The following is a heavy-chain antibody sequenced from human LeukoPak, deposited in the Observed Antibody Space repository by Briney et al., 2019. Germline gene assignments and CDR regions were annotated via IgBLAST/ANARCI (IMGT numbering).Heavy chain of an antibody. CDR2: IWYDGSNK. CDR1: GFTSSSYG. Sequence: GRSLRLSCAASGFTSSSYGMHWVRQAPGKGREWVAVIWYDGSNKYYADSVKGRFTISRDNSKNTLYLQMNSLRAEDTAVYYCARGLVYSGSLDYWGQGTLVTVSS. V-gene: IGHV3-33*01. D-gene: IGHD1-26*01. J-gene: IGHJ4*02. CDR3: ARGLVYSGSLDY.